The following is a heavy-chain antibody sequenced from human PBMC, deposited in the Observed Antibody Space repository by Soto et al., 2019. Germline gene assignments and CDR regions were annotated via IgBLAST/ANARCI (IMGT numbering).Heavy chain of an antibody. CDR3: ARGLGYCSSTNCYRFYFDN. D-gene: IGHD2-2*01. CDR2: ISSSGSTI. V-gene: IGHV3-48*03. J-gene: IGHJ4*02. Sequence: PGGSLRLSCGASGFTFSSYEMNWVRQAPGKGLEWVSYISSSGSTIYYADSVKGRFTISRDNAKNSLYLQMNSLRAEDTAVYYCARGLGYCSSTNCYRFYFDNWGQGTLVTVSS. CDR1: GFTFSSYE.